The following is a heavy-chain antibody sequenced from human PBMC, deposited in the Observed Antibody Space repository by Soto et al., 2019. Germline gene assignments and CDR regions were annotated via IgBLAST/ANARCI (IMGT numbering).Heavy chain of an antibody. CDR1: GFTFSGSS. J-gene: IGHJ4*02. V-gene: IGHV3-73*01. CDR3: ISHSPKVDFDS. CDR2: IRNKANSYAT. Sequence: PGGSLRLSCAASGFTFSGSSVHWVRQASGKGLEWVGRIRNKANSYATAYAASVRGRFTISRDDSKNTAFLQMNSLNTEDTAVYYCISHSPKVDFDSWGQGSLVTVSS. D-gene: IGHD2-15*01.